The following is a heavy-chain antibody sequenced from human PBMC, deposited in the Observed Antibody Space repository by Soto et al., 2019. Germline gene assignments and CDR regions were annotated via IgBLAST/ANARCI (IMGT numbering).Heavy chain of an antibody. CDR1: GYTFIGYY. D-gene: IGHD3-22*01. V-gene: IGHV1-2*02. Sequence: GASVKVSCKASGYTFIGYYMHWVRQAPGQGLEWMGWINPNSGDTNYAQKFQGRVTMTRDTSISTAYTELSRLRFDDTAVYYCARARTNYCNTSDYDFWGQGTLVTVSS. CDR2: INPNSGDT. J-gene: IGHJ4*02. CDR3: ARARTNYCNTSDYDF.